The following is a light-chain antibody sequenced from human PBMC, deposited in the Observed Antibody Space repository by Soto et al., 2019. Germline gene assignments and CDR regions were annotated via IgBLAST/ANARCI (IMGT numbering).Light chain of an antibody. CDR3: QQYNNWPWT. CDR2: GAS. CDR1: QSVSSN. Sequence: EIVMTQSPATLSVSPGERGTLSGRASQSVSSNLAWYQQKPGQAPRLLIYGASTRATGIPARFSGSRSGTEFTLTISSLQSEDFAVYYCQQYNNWPWTFGQGTKVEIK. J-gene: IGKJ1*01. V-gene: IGKV3-15*01.